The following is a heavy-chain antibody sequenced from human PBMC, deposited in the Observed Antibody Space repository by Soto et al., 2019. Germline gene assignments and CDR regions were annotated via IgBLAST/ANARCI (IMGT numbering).Heavy chain of an antibody. V-gene: IGHV3-23*01. CDR3: AKGAYIVATIDFDS. Sequence: CIIQAKRKGLEWVSAISGSGGSTYYADPVKGRFTISRDNSKNTLYLQMTSLRAEDTVVYYCAKGAYIVATIDFDSWGQGPLVTV. J-gene: IGHJ4*02. CDR2: ISGSGGST. D-gene: IGHD5-12*01.